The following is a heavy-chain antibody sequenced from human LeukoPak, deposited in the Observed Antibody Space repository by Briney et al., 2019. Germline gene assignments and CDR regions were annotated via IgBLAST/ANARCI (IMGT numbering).Heavy chain of an antibody. CDR2: INPNSGDT. CDR1: GYSFTGYY. V-gene: IGHV1-2*02. J-gene: IGHJ5*02. CDR3: ARIYYYQTSGGPVNWFDP. D-gene: IGHD3-22*01. Sequence: GASVKVSCKASGYSFTGYYMHWVRQAPGQGLEWMGWINPNSGDTKFAQNFQGRVTMTRDTSISTAYMELSSLRSDDTAVYYCARIYYYQTSGGPVNWFDPWGQGTLVTVSS.